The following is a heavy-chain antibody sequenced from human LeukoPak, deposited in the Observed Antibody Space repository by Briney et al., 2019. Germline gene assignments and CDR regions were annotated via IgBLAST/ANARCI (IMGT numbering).Heavy chain of an antibody. V-gene: IGHV1-2*02. D-gene: IGHD3-3*01. Sequence: ASVKVSCKASGYTFTGYYMHWVRQAPGQGLEWMGWIYPNSGGTNYAQKFQGRVTMTRDTSISTAYMELSRLRSDDTAVYYCARDQGLNGVTIFGVVMMAKQPTPPTLDYWGQGTLVTVSS. CDR3: ARDQGLNGVTIFGVVMMAKQPTPPTLDY. CDR1: GYTFTGYY. J-gene: IGHJ4*02. CDR2: IYPNSGGT.